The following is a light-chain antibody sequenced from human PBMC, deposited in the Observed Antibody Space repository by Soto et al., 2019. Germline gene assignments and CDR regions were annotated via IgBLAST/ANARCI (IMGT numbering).Light chain of an antibody. CDR1: SSIGASYKL. CDR3: CSSGGSPTYV. CDR2: EVN. J-gene: IGLJ1*01. V-gene: IGLV2-23*02. Sequence: LTQPAPVSGSPGQSITISCTGTSSIGASYKLVSWYQQHRGKAPKLMLFEVNKRPSGVSNRFSGSKSGNTASLTISGLKVEDEADYYCCSSGGSPTYVFGTGTKVTVL.